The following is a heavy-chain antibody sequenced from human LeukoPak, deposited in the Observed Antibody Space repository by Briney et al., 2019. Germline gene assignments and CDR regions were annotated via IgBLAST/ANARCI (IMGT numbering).Heavy chain of an antibody. J-gene: IGHJ4*02. V-gene: IGHV3-7*03. Sequence: GGSLRLSCVASGFTFSSHWMSWVRQAPGKGLEWVANVKQDGSEKYYVDSMKGRFTISGDNAKNSLYLQMNSLRAEDTAVYYCARGRGGDTGGNAHYFDNWGQGILVTVSS. CDR2: VKQDGSEK. D-gene: IGHD4-23*01. CDR1: GFTFSSHW. CDR3: ARGRGGDTGGNAHYFDN.